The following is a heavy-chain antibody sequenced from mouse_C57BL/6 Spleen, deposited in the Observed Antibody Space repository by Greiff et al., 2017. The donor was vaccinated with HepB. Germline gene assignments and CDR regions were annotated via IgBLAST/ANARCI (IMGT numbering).Heavy chain of an antibody. CDR2: IYPRSGNT. CDR1: GYTFTSYG. Sequence: QVQLKESGAELARPGASVKLSCKASGYTFTSYGISWVKQRTGQGLEWIGEIYPRSGNTYYNEKFKGKATLTADKSSSTAYMELRSLTSEDSAVYFCARSGTGGTVYAMDYWGQGTSVTVSS. CDR3: ARSGTGGTVYAMDY. J-gene: IGHJ4*01. V-gene: IGHV1-81*01. D-gene: IGHD4-1*01.